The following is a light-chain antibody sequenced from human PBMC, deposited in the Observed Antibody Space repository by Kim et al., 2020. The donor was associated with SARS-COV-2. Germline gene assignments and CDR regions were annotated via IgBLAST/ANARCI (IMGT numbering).Light chain of an antibody. CDR2: TAS. CDR3: QQYDSWWT. V-gene: IGKV3-15*01. Sequence: EIVMTQSPATLSLSPGERATLSCRASQSVSSNLAWYQQKPGQAPRLLIYTASSRATGIPARFSASGSGTEFTLTISSLQSEDFAVYYCQQYDSWWTFGQGNKVDIK. J-gene: IGKJ1*01. CDR1: QSVSSN.